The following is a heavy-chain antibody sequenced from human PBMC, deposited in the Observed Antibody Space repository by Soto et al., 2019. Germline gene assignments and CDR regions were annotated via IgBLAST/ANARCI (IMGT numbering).Heavy chain of an antibody. CDR1: GFTFSSYE. D-gene: IGHD6-19*01. CDR2: ISSSGSTI. J-gene: IGHJ4*02. CDR3: ARGPSGWYSFTSYFDY. V-gene: IGHV3-48*03. Sequence: EVQLVESGGGLVQPGGSLRLSCAASGFTFSSYEMNWVRQAPGKGLEWVSYISSSGSTIYYADSVKGRFTISRDNAKNSLYLQMNSVRAEDTAVYYCARGPSGWYSFTSYFDYWGQGTLVTVSS.